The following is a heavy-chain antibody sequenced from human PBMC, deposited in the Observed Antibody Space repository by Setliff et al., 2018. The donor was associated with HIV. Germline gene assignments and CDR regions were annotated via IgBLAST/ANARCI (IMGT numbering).Heavy chain of an antibody. CDR1: GYSFTSYW. J-gene: IGHJ6*02. V-gene: IGHV5-51*01. CDR2: IHPGDSDT. CDR3: ARLKSPTPHYYYGMDV. Sequence: GESLKISCKGSGYSFTSYWIGWVRQMPGKGLEWMGIIHPGDSDTRYSPSFQGQVTISADKSISTAYLQWSSLKASDTAMYYCARLKSPTPHYYYGMDVWGQGTTVTVSS.